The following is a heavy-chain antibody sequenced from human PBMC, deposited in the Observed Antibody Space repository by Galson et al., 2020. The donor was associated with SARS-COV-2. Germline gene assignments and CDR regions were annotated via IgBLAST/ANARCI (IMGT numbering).Heavy chain of an antibody. CDR3: AKIYGSGTPDY. CDR2: ISWNSGSI. V-gene: IGHV3-9*01. J-gene: IGHJ4*02. CDR1: GFTFDDYA. Sequence: GGSLRLSCAASGFTFDDYAMHWVRQAPGKGLEWVSGISWNSGSIGYADSVKGRFTISRDNAKNSLYLQMNSLRAEDTALYYCAKIYGSGTPDYWGQGTLVTVSS. D-gene: IGHD3-10*01.